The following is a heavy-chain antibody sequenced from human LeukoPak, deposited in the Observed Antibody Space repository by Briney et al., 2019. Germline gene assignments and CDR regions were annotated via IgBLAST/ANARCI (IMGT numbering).Heavy chain of an antibody. V-gene: IGHV3-48*03. J-gene: IGHJ4*02. Sequence: PGGSLRLSCAASGFTFRSFEMNWVRQAPGKGLEWVSYISGGGETTLYADSVKGRFTTSRDNAKNSLYLQLTSLRAEDTAVYYCARVGRIQYFDCWGQGTLVTVSS. CDR3: ARVGRIQYFDC. CDR2: ISGGGETT. CDR1: GFTFRSFE. D-gene: IGHD5-18*01.